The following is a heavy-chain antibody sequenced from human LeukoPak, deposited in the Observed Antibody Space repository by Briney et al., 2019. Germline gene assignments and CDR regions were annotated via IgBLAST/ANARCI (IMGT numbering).Heavy chain of an antibody. CDR1: GYTFTGYY. CDR3: ARDLESITIFGQVLGYYYYGMDV. V-gene: IGHV1-2*02. CDR2: INPNSGGT. J-gene: IGHJ6*02. D-gene: IGHD3-3*01. Sequence: VASVKVSCTASGYTFTGYYMHWVRQAPGQGLEWMGWINPNSGGTNYAQKFQGRVTMTRDTSISTAYMELSRLRSDDTAVYYCARDLESITIFGQVLGYYYYGMDVWGQGTTVTVSS.